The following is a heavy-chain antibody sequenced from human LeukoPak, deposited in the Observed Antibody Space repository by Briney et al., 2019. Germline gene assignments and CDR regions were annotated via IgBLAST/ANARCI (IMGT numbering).Heavy chain of an antibody. CDR1: GGTFSSYA. J-gene: IGHJ4*02. V-gene: IGHV1-69*05. Sequence: SVKVSCKASGGTFSSYAISWVRQAPGQGLEWMGWIIPIFGTANYAQKFQGRVTITTDESTSTAYMELSSLRSEDTAVYYCASAPLESDIVLMVYAIGGFDYWGQGTLVTVSS. CDR3: ASAPLESDIVLMVYAIGGFDY. D-gene: IGHD2-8*01. CDR2: IIPIFGTA.